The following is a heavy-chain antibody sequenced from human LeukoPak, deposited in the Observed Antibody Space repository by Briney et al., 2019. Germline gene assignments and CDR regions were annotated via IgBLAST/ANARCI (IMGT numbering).Heavy chain of an antibody. J-gene: IGHJ4*02. Sequence: GGSLRLSCAASGFTFRSYSMNWVRQAPGKGLEWVSSISSSSSYLYYADPVKGRFTISRDNAKNSLYLQMNSLRAEDTAVFYCARGSLHGYNGPDYWGQGTLVTVSS. D-gene: IGHD5-24*01. V-gene: IGHV3-21*01. CDR2: ISSSSSYL. CDR1: GFTFRSYS. CDR3: ARGSLHGYNGPDY.